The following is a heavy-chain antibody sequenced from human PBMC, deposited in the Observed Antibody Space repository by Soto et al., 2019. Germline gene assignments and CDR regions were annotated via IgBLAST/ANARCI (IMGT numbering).Heavy chain of an antibody. CDR3: ARGFRVAATRWWFDP. J-gene: IGHJ5*02. D-gene: IGHD2-15*01. CDR2: ISTYNGNT. V-gene: IGHV1-18*01. Sequence: ASVKVSCKASGYTFTSYDISWVRQAPGQGLEWMGWISTYNGNTNYAQKLQGRVTMTTDTSTSTAYMELRSLRSDDTAVYYCARGFRVAATRWWFDPWGQGTLVIAPQ. CDR1: GYTFTSYD.